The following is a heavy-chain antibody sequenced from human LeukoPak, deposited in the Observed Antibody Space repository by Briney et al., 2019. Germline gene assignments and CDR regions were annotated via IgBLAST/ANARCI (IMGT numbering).Heavy chain of an antibody. CDR1: GFTFSDYY. D-gene: IGHD1-1*01. Sequence: GGSLRLSCAASGFTFSDYYMSWIRQAPGKGLEWVSYISSSGSTIYYADSVKGRFTISRDNAKNSLYLQMNGLRAEDTAVYYCARVPPTGRFYYYYYMDVWGKGTTVTVSS. V-gene: IGHV3-11*01. J-gene: IGHJ6*03. CDR3: ARVPPTGRFYYYYYMDV. CDR2: ISSSGSTI.